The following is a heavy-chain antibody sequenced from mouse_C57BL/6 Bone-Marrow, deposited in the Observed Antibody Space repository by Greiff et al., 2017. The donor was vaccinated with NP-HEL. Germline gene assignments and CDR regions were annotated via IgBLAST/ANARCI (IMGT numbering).Heavy chain of an antibody. CDR3: AITGTWYFDY. V-gene: IGHV5-6*01. J-gene: IGHJ2*01. Sequence: EVQVVESGGDLVKPGGSLKLSCAASGFTFSSYGMSWVRQTPDKRLEWVATISSGGSYTYYPDSVKGRFTISRDNAKNTLYLQMSSLKSEDTAMYYCAITGTWYFDYWGQGTTLTVSS. CDR2: ISSGGSYT. CDR1: GFTFSSYG. D-gene: IGHD4-1*01.